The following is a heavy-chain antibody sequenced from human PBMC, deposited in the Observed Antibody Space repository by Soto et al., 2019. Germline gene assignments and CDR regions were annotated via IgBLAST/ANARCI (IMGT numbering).Heavy chain of an antibody. CDR2: TSHTGTT. Sequence: SSDYWPWIRQSPGKGLEWIADTSHTGTTDYNHSLKSRVTISLDTSKNQFSLKLSSVTAADTAVYYCALGPPWMDAFDIWGQGTKVTVSP. CDR1: SSDY. V-gene: IGHV4-59*01. CDR3: ALGPPWMDAFDI. D-gene: IGHD5-12*01. J-gene: IGHJ3*02.